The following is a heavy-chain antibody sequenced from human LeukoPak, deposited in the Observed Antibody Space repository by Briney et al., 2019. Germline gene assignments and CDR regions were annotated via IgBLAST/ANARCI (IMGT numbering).Heavy chain of an antibody. V-gene: IGHV4-59*11. CDR3: GRDALVGHFSYYYMDV. CDR2: VSNSGST. CDR1: GGAIRSHY. D-gene: IGHD2-21*01. Sequence: TSETLSLTCTVSGGAIRSHYWTWIRQSPVKGLEWIGDVSNSGSTSYNPSLKSRVTISIDTTKNQFSLKLRSVTAADTAVYYCGRDALVGHFSYYYMDVWGKGTTVTVSS. J-gene: IGHJ6*03.